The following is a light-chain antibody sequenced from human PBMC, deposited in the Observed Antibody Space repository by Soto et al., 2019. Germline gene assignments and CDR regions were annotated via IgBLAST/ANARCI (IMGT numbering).Light chain of an antibody. CDR3: CSYGGSRAV. CDR1: SSDVGSHNL. CDR2: EVN. V-gene: IGLV2-23*02. Sequence: QSALTQPASVSGSPGQSITISCTGTSSDVGSHNLVSWYQQHPGQAPTLMIYEVNKRPLGVSARFSASKSSNTASLTISGLQAEDEADYYCCSYGGSRAVFGGGTQLTVL. J-gene: IGLJ7*01.